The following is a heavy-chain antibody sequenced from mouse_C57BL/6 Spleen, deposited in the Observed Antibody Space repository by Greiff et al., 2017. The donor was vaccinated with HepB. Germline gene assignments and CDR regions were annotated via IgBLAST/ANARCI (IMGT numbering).Heavy chain of an antibody. D-gene: IGHD1-1*01. Sequence: VQLQQSGAELVRPGTSVKVSCKASGYAFTNYLIAWVKQRPGQGLEWIGVINPGSGGTNYNEKFKGKATLTADKSSSTAYMQLSSLTSEDSAVYFCARSGYYGSSYEYYCDYWGQGTTLTVSS. CDR1: GYAFTNYL. V-gene: IGHV1-54*01. CDR3: ARSGYYGSSYEYYCDY. J-gene: IGHJ2*01. CDR2: INPGSGGT.